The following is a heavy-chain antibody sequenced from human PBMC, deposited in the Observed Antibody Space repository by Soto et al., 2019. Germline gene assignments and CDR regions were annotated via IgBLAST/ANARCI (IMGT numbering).Heavy chain of an antibody. CDR2: IKSKPDGGTT. J-gene: IGHJ2*01. D-gene: IGHD2-8*01. V-gene: IGHV3-15*01. CDR1: GFTFTNAW. CDR3: TTAEYCSSGVCYTDWYFDL. Sequence: VQLEESGGGLVKPGGSLRLSCAASGFTFTNAWVNWVREAPGKGLEWVGRIKSKPDGGTTAYSAPITGRFTISRDDSEDTVCLQMNSLKTEDTALYYCTTAEYCSSGVCYTDWYFDLWGRGPLVTLSS.